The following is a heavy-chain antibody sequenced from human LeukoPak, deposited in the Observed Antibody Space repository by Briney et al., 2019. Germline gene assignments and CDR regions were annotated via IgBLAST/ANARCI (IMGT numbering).Heavy chain of an antibody. CDR3: AREDIVIVAIDTGVYGLDV. Sequence: PGGSLRLSCAASGFSFTKYPLHWVRQAPGKGLEWMAGISDDGSKRYYAESVKGRFTISRDNSRNTAYLQMNSLRTEDTAVYYCAREDIVIVAIDTGVYGLDVWGQGTTAIVSS. J-gene: IGHJ6*02. V-gene: IGHV3-30-3*01. CDR2: ISDDGSKR. D-gene: IGHD2/OR15-2a*01. CDR1: GFSFTKYP.